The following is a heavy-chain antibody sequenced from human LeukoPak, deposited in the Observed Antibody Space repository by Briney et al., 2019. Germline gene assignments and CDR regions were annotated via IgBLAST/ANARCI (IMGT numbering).Heavy chain of an antibody. J-gene: IGHJ4*02. D-gene: IGHD3-22*01. Sequence: GGSLRLSCAASGFTFSSYGMHWVRQAPGKGLEWVAVISYDGSNKYYADSVKGRFTISRDNSKNTLYLQMNSLRVEDTAVYYCASYYDSSGYLFDYWGQGTLVTVSS. CDR2: ISYDGSNK. V-gene: IGHV3-30*03. CDR3: ASYYDSSGYLFDY. CDR1: GFTFSSYG.